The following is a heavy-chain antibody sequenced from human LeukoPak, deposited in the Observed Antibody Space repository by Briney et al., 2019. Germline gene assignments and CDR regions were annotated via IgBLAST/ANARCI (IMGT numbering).Heavy chain of an antibody. V-gene: IGHV1-8*01. D-gene: IGHD2-15*01. CDR3: AIVGPYTNSRVDY. Sequence: ASVKVSCKASGYTFTSFDINWVRQATGQGLEWMGWMSPNNGETGYGQKFQGRVTMTRDTSISTAYMELSSLRSEDTAVYYCAIVGPYTNSRVDYWGQGTLVTVSS. J-gene: IGHJ4*02. CDR2: MSPNNGET. CDR1: GYTFTSFD.